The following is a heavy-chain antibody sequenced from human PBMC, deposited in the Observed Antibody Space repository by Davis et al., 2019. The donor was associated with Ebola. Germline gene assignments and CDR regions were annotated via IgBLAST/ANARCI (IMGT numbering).Heavy chain of an antibody. V-gene: IGHV1-8*01. Sequence: AASVKVSCKASGYTFTSYDLSWVRRATGQGLEWMGWITPNSGYTGSAQRFQGRVTMTRNTSINTAYMELSGLTSEDTALYFCARGQIGYSGRFHFDSWGQGTLVTVSS. D-gene: IGHD5-12*01. CDR1: GYTFTSYD. CDR3: ARGQIGYSGRFHFDS. CDR2: ITPNSGYT. J-gene: IGHJ4*02.